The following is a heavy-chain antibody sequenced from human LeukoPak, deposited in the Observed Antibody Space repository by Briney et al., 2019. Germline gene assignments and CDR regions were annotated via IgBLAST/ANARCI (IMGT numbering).Heavy chain of an antibody. CDR3: ARRGLVSGYYPY. J-gene: IGHJ4*02. CDR1: GGSISGYY. V-gene: IGHV4-59*08. Sequence: KPSETLSLTCTVSGGSISGYYWSWIRQPPGKGLEWIGYICYSGSTSYNPSLESRVTISVDTSKNQFSLKLSSVTAADTALYYCARRGLVSGYYPYWGQGSLVTVSS. CDR2: ICYSGST. D-gene: IGHD3-16*02.